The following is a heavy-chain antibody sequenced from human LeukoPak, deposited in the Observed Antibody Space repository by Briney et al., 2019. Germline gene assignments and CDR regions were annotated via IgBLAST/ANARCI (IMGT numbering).Heavy chain of an antibody. CDR1: GFTFSSYA. CDR3: KAVRFGRSYYYYGMDV. J-gene: IGHJ6*02. Sequence: GGSLRLSCAASGFTFSSYAMYWVRQAPGKGLEWVAVISDDGKNEYYTDSVKGRFTISRDNSKNTLYLQMNTLRPEDTAVYCAKAVRFGRSYYYYGMDVWGQGTTVTVSS. D-gene: IGHD3-10*01. CDR2: ISDDGKNE. V-gene: IGHV3-30*18.